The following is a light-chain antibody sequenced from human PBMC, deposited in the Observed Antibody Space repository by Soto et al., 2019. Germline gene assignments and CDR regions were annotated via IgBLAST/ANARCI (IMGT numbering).Light chain of an antibody. J-gene: IGKJ1*01. V-gene: IGKV1-5*03. CDR1: QSISNW. CDR2: KAS. Sequence: DIQMTQSPSTLSASVGDRVTITCRASQSISNWLAWYQQKPGKAPKLLIYKASSLESGVPSRFSGSESGTEFTLTISSLQPDDFATYYCQQYSTYSRTFGQGTKVDIK. CDR3: QQYSTYSRT.